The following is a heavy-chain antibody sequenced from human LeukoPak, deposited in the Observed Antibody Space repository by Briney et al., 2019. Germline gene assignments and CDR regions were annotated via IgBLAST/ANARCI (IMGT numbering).Heavy chain of an antibody. CDR1: GFTFSSNY. V-gene: IGHV3-53*01. CDR3: ARGRSYSLAHLGD. J-gene: IGHJ4*02. Sequence: GGSLRLSCAASGFTFSSNYMSWVRQAPGKGLEWVSVIYSGGSTSYADSVKDRFTISRDNSKNTLYLQMNSLIAEDTAVYYCARGRSYSLAHLGDWGQGTLVTVSS. CDR2: IYSGGST. D-gene: IGHD1-26*01.